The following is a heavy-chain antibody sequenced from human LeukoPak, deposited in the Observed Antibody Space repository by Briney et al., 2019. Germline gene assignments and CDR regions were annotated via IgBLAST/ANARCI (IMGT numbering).Heavy chain of an antibody. CDR1: GFTFSSYW. V-gene: IGHV3-7*03. Sequence: GGSLRLSCAASGFTFSSYWMSWVRQAPGKGLEWVANIKQDGSEKYYVDSVKGRFTISRDNAKSSLYLQMNSLRAEDTAVYYCARERRSYYYGMDVWGQGTTVTVSS. J-gene: IGHJ6*02. CDR3: ARERRSYYYGMDV. CDR2: IKQDGSEK.